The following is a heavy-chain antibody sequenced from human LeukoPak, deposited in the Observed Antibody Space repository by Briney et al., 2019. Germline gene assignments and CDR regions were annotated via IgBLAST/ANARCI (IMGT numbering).Heavy chain of an antibody. Sequence: SETLSLTCTVSGGSISTYYWTWIRQPPGKGLEWIGEINHSGSTDYNPSLKSRVTISVDTSKNQFSLKLNSVTAADTAVYYCARGQLRLSNWGQGSLVIVSS. CDR2: INHSGST. J-gene: IGHJ4*02. V-gene: IGHV4-34*01. CDR3: ARGQLRLSN. D-gene: IGHD6-25*01. CDR1: GGSISTYY.